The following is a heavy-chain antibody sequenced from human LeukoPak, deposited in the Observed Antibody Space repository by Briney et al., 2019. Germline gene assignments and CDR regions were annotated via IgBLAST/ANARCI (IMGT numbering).Heavy chain of an antibody. V-gene: IGHV3-66*01. Sequence: GGSLRLSCAASGFTVSSNYMSWVRQAPGKGLEWVSVIYSGGSTYYADSVKGRFTISRDNSKNTLYLQMNSLRAEDTAVYYCAKDRASSGYYYWGQGTLVTVSS. D-gene: IGHD3-22*01. CDR2: IYSGGST. CDR3: AKDRASSGYYY. J-gene: IGHJ4*02. CDR1: GFTVSSNY.